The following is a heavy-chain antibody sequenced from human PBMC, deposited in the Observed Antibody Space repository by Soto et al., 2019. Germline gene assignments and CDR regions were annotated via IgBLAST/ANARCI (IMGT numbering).Heavy chain of an antibody. CDR1: GYTFTSYG. V-gene: IGHV1-18*01. J-gene: IGHJ4*02. Sequence: QVQLVQSGPEVKKPGASVKVSCKTSGYTFTSYGISWVRQAPGQGLEWMGWISTYNGNTNYTQKLQGRVTITTDTSTSTAYMELRSLRSDDTAVYYCARDIVVVPAATPSFVDFCGQGTLVTVSS. CDR2: ISTYNGNT. D-gene: IGHD2-2*02. CDR3: ARDIVVVPAATPSFVDF.